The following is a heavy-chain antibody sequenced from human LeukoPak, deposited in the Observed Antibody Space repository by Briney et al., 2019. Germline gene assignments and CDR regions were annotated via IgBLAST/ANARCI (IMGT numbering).Heavy chain of an antibody. Sequence: SETLSLTCTVSGGSISSYYWSWIRQPPGKGLEWIGYIYYSGSTNYNPSLKSRVTISVDTSKNQFSLKLSSVTAADTAVYYCAVSGSSWYDHDAFDIWGQGTMVTVSS. CDR2: IYYSGST. D-gene: IGHD6-13*01. V-gene: IGHV4-59*01. J-gene: IGHJ3*02. CDR3: AVSGSSWYDHDAFDI. CDR1: GGSISSYY.